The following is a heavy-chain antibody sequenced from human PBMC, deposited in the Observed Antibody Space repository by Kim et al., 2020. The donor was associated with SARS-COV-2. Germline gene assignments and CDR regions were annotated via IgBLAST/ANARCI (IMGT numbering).Heavy chain of an antibody. Sequence: GESLKISCKGSGYSFTSYWIGWVRQMPGKGLEWMGIIYPGDSDTRYSPSFQGQVTISADKSISTAYLQWSSLKASDTAMYYCARGNNPEDYGDYSLDYWGQGTLVTVSS. J-gene: IGHJ4*02. V-gene: IGHV5-51*01. CDR1: GYSFTSYW. CDR2: IYPGDSDT. CDR3: ARGNNPEDYGDYSLDY. D-gene: IGHD4-17*01.